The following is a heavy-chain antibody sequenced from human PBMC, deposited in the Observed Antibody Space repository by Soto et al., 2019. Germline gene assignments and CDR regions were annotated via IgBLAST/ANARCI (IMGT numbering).Heavy chain of an antibody. CDR1: GGSISSGGY. CDR3: AKGEDYFDY. CDR2: IYYTEST. Sequence: SETLSLTCTVSGGSISSGGYWSWIRQHPGKGLEWIGYIYYTESTNNNPSLKSRVTMSVDTSKNQFSLKLTSVTAADTAVYYCAKGEDYFDYWGQGTLVTVSS. D-gene: IGHD1-26*01. V-gene: IGHV4-31*03. J-gene: IGHJ4*02.